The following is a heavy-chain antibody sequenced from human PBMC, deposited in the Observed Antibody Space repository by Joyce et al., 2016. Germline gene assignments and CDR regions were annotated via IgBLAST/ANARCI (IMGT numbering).Heavy chain of an antibody. Sequence: QVQLVQSGAEVKKPGASVKVSCKASGYTFTDYYIHWVRQAPGQGLDGIEGINQNNGGTEYPQKFQGRVTMTRDTSIRTAYMELTGLRSDDTAVYYCARGDPRTSSPLFWYFALWGRGTLVTVSS. CDR3: ARGDPRTSSPLFWYFAL. V-gene: IGHV1-2*02. D-gene: IGHD2-2*01. CDR1: GYTFTDYY. J-gene: IGHJ2*01. CDR2: INQNNGGT.